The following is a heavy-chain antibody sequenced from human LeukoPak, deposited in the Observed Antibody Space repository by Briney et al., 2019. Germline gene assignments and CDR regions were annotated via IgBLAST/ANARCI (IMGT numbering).Heavy chain of an antibody. J-gene: IGHJ3*02. D-gene: IGHD2-2*01. CDR3: ARVAMTGAFDI. V-gene: IGHV1-2*02. Sequence: ASVKVSCKASGYTFTSYAMNWVRQAPGQGLEWMGWINPNSGGTNYAQKFQGRVTMTRDTSISTAYMELSRLRSDDTAVYYCARVAMTGAFDIWGQGTMVTVSS. CDR1: GYTFTSYA. CDR2: INPNSGGT.